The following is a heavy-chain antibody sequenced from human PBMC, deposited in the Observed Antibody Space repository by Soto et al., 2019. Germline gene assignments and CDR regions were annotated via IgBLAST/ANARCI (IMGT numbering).Heavy chain of an antibody. Sequence: PSETLSLTCTVSGGSISSYYWSWIRQPPGKGLEWIGYIYYSGSTNYNPSLESRVTISVDTSKNQFSLKLSSVTAADTAVYYCARERYDFWSGYYTPNWFDPWGQGTLVTVSS. CDR3: ARERYDFWSGYYTPNWFDP. V-gene: IGHV4-59*01. CDR1: GGSISSYY. CDR2: IYYSGST. D-gene: IGHD3-3*01. J-gene: IGHJ5*02.